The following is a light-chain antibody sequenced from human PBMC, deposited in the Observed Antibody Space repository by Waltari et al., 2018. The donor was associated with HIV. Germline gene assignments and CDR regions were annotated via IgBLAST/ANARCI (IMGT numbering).Light chain of an antibody. CDR3: QQATSFPIT. Sequence: DIQMTQSPSSVSASVGDRVTITCRASQSVDSWLALYQQKPGKAPYLLIYAASTLHSGVPSRFSASGSGTEFTLTISSLQPEDFATYYCQQATSFPITFGQGTRLEIK. J-gene: IGKJ5*01. CDR2: AAS. V-gene: IGKV1-12*01. CDR1: QSVDSW.